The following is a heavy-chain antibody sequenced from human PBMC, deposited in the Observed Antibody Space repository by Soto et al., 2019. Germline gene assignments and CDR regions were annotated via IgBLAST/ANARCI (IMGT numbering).Heavy chain of an antibody. Sequence: EVQLVESGGGLVQPGRSLGLSCAASGLTFSDLPMNWVRQAPGKGLEWVSFISRRTNTIYYADSVQGRFTISRDDAKNSLYLQMDSLRAEDTAVYYCARDRRIAPAADFYFDSWGQGTLVTVSS. V-gene: IGHV3-48*01. CDR3: ARDRRIAPAADFYFDS. J-gene: IGHJ4*02. CDR2: ISRRTNTI. CDR1: GLTFSDLP. D-gene: IGHD6-13*01.